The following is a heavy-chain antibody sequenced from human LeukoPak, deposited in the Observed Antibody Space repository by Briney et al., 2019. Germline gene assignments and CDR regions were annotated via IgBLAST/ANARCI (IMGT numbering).Heavy chain of an antibody. D-gene: IGHD2-2*01. CDR2: ISYSGST. CDR1: GGSITSYH. J-gene: IGHJ5*02. CDR3: ASGGFCGSTTCYPNWFDP. V-gene: IGHV4-59*01. Sequence: SETLSLTCTVSGGSITSYHWSWIRQPPGKGLEWIGYISYSGSTNYNPSLKSRVTISIDTSKNQFSLKLCSVTAADTAVYYCASGGFCGSTTCYPNWFDPWGQGTLVTVSS.